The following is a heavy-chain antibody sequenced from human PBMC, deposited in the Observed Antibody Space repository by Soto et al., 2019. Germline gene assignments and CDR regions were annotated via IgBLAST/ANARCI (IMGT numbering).Heavy chain of an antibody. D-gene: IGHD1-1*01. CDR3: ATENTTNYYNYVMDV. J-gene: IGHJ6*02. CDR2: INYSGSN. V-gene: IGHV4-30-4*01. Sequence: PLQILRLRCTVLGGSISSGDHHCSLIPQNPGKGLEWIGYINYSGSNYYKPSLKSRVTISVDTSKNQFSLRLISVTAADTAVYNCATENTTNYYNYVMDVWRQGTAVTVSS. CDR1: GGSISSGDHH.